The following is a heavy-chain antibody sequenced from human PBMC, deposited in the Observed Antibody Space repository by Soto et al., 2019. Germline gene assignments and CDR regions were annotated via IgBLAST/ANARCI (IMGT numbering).Heavy chain of an antibody. CDR3: ARGMGQGTVFGDY. Sequence: QVQLVQSGAEVKKPGASVKVSCKASGYTFTSYAMHWVRQAPGQRLEWMGWINAGNGNTKYSQKFQGRVTITRDPSASTAYMELSSLRSEDTAVYYCARGMGQGTVFGDYWGQGTLVTVSS. CDR2: INAGNGNT. J-gene: IGHJ4*02. V-gene: IGHV1-3*01. CDR1: GYTFTSYA. D-gene: IGHD3-3*01.